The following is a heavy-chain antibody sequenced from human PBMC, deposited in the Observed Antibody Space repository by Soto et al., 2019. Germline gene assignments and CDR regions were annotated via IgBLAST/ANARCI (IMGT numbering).Heavy chain of an antibody. J-gene: IGHJ4*02. D-gene: IGHD6-19*01. CDR3: TTPEPYSSGWYDFDY. Sequence: GGSLRLSCAASGFTFSNAWMSWVRQAPGKGLEWVGRIKSKTDGGTTDYAAPVKGRFTISRDDSKNTLYLQMNSLKTEDTAVYYCTTPEPYSSGWYDFDYWGQGTLVTVSS. CDR1: GFTFSNAW. CDR2: IKSKTDGGTT. V-gene: IGHV3-15*01.